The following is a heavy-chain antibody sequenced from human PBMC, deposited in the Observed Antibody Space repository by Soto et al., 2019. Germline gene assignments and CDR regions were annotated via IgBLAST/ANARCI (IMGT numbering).Heavy chain of an antibody. CDR2: IHYSGST. J-gene: IGHJ6*02. CDR3: ARDGLQTRDFIAGRPDYYGVDV. D-gene: IGHD6-6*01. CDR1: GGSISGYY. V-gene: IGHV4-59*01. Sequence: QLQLQESGPGLVKPSETLSLTCTVSGGSISGYYWSWIRQSPGEGLEWIGYIHYSGSTNYSPSFRGRVTISVDESKTQFSLQLTSVTAADTALYYCARDGLQTRDFIAGRPDYYGVDVWGQGTTVTVSS.